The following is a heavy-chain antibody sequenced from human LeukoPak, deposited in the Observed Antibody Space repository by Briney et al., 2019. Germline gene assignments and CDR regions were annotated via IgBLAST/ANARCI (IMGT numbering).Heavy chain of an antibody. Sequence: ASVNVSCKASGYIFTTYGISWVRQAPGQGLEWMGWISAYNGNTNYAQKFQGRVTMTTDTSTSTAYMELRSLRSDDTAVYYCARDLAYDSSGYYYPPTYWGQGTLVTVSS. CDR1: GYIFTTYG. CDR3: ARDLAYDSSGYYYPPTY. D-gene: IGHD3-22*01. CDR2: ISAYNGNT. J-gene: IGHJ4*02. V-gene: IGHV1-18*01.